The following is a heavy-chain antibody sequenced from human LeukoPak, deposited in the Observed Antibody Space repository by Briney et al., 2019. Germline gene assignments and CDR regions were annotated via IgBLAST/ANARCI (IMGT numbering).Heavy chain of an antibody. V-gene: IGHV3-30-3*01. J-gene: IGHJ6*02. CDR1: GFTFSSYA. CDR2: ISYDGSNK. CDR3: ARDCGFGESYNYGMDV. D-gene: IGHD3-10*01. Sequence: GGSLRLSCAASGFTFSSYAMHWVRQAPGKGLEWVAVISYDGSNKYYADSVKGRFTISRDNSKNTLYLQMNSLRAKDTAVYYCARDCGFGESYNYGMDVWGQGTTVTVSS.